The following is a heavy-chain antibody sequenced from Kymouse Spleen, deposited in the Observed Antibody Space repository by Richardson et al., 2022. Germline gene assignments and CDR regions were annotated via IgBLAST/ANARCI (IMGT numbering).Heavy chain of an antibody. V-gene: IGHV3-21*03. CDR2: ISSSSSYI. J-gene: IGHJ6*02. Sequence: EVQLVESGGGLVKPGGSLRLSCAASGFTFSSYSMNWVRQAPGKGLEWVSSISSSSSYIYYADSVKGRFTISRDNAKNSLYLQMNSLRAEDTAVYYCARDSSIAARRCYYYYGMDVWGQGTTVTVSS. CDR3: ARDSSIAARRCYYYYGMDV. D-gene: IGHD6-6*01. CDR1: GFTFSSYS.